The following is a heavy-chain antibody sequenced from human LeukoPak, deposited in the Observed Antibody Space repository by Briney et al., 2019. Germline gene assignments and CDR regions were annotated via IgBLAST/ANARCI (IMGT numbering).Heavy chain of an antibody. CDR1: GFTFSSYW. CDR2: IDSDGSST. CDR3: AGGTAATAGIDF. V-gene: IGHV3-74*01. J-gene: IGHJ4*02. D-gene: IGHD6-13*01. Sequence: GGSLRLSCAASGFTFSSYWMHWVRQAPGKGLVWVSHIDSDGSSTTYGDPAKGRFTISRDNAKNTLYLQMSSLRVDDTVVYYCAGGTAATAGIDFCGQGPLVTVSS.